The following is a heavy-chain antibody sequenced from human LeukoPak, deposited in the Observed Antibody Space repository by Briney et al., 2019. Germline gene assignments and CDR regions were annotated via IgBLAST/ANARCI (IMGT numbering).Heavy chain of an antibody. Sequence: GASVKVSCKASGGTFSSYAISWVRQAPGQGLEWMGGIIPIFGTANYAQKFQGRVTITTDESTSTAYMELSSLRSEDTAVYYCAGDDYGGNPSQHWGQGTLVTVSS. D-gene: IGHD4-23*01. V-gene: IGHV1-69*05. CDR1: GGTFSSYA. CDR2: IIPIFGTA. J-gene: IGHJ1*01. CDR3: AGDDYGGNPSQH.